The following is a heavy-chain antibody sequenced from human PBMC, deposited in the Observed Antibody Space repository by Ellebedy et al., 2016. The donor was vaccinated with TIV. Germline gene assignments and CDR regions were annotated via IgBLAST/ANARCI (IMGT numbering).Heavy chain of an antibody. CDR3: ARCVVAHAAFDI. V-gene: IGHV3-21*01. Sequence: PGGSLRLSCAASGFTFSTYSMNWVRQAPGKGLEWVSSISGSRSYIYYADSVKGRFTISRDNAKNSLYLQMNSLRGEDTDVYYCARCVVAHAAFDIWGQGTMVTVSS. J-gene: IGHJ3*02. CDR1: GFTFSTYS. D-gene: IGHD2-15*01. CDR2: ISGSRSYI.